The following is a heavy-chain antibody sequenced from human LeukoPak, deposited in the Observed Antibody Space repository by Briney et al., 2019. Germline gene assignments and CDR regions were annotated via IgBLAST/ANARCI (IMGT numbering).Heavy chain of an antibody. CDR3: AGGSTTVTTVVRGNAFDI. V-gene: IGHV3-48*04. J-gene: IGHJ3*02. Sequence: GGSLRLSCAASGFTFSSYSMNWVRQAPGKGLEWVSYISSSSSTIYHADSVKGRFTISRDNAKSSLYLQMNSLRAEDTAVYYCAGGSTTVTTVVRGNAFDIWGQGTMVTVSS. D-gene: IGHD4-11*01. CDR1: GFTFSSYS. CDR2: ISSSSSTI.